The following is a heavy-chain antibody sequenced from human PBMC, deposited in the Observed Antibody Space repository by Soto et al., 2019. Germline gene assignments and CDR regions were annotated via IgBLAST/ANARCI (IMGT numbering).Heavy chain of an antibody. Sequence: ASVKVSCKASGYTFTSYGISWVRQAPGQGLEWMGWISAYNGNTNYAQKLQGRVTMTTDTSTSTAYMELRSLRSDDTAVYYCARDFVYDSSGYYYWQSNWFDPWGQGTLVTVSS. CDR1: GYTFTSYG. CDR2: ISAYNGNT. J-gene: IGHJ5*02. D-gene: IGHD3-22*01. CDR3: ARDFVYDSSGYYYWQSNWFDP. V-gene: IGHV1-18*01.